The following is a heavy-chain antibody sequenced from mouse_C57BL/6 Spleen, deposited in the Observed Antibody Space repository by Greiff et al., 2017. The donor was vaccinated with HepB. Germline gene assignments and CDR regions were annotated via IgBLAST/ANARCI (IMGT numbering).Heavy chain of an antibody. CDR3: ARWEDFSMDY. V-gene: IGHV1-76*01. CDR1: GYTFTDYY. Sequence: QVHVKQSGAELVRPGASVKLSCKASGYTFTDYYINWVKQRPGQGLEWIARIYPGSGNTYYNEKFKGKATLTAEKSSSTAYMQLSSLTSEDSAVYFCARWEDFSMDYWGQGTSVTVSS. D-gene: IGHD4-1*01. CDR2: IYPGSGNT. J-gene: IGHJ4*01.